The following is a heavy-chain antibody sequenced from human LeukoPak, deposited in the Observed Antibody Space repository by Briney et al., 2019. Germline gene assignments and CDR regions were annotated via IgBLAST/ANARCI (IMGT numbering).Heavy chain of an antibody. V-gene: IGHV3-30*18. Sequence: PGGSLRLSCAASGFTFSNYGMHWVRQAPGKGLEWVAVISYDGSNNYYADSVKGRFTISRDNSKNTLYLQMNSLRAEDTAVYYCAKDGTVVVPAATLYYYYYGMDVWGQGTTVTVSS. D-gene: IGHD2-2*01. CDR1: GFTFSNYG. J-gene: IGHJ6*02. CDR3: AKDGTVVVPAATLYYYYYGMDV. CDR2: ISYDGSNN.